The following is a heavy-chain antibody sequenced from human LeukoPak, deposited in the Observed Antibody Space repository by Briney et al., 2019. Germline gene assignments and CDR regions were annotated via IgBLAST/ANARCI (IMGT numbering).Heavy chain of an antibody. CDR2: INPSGGST. CDR3: ARVLGYCGSTSCYGGVYYGMDV. Sequence: ASVKVSCKPSGYTFTSYYMHWVRQAPGQGLEWMGIINPSGGSTSYAQKFQGRVTVTRDTSTSTVYMELSSLRSEDTAVYYCARVLGYCGSTSCYGGVYYGMDVWGKGTTVTVSS. V-gene: IGHV1-46*01. D-gene: IGHD2-2*01. CDR1: GYTFTSYY. J-gene: IGHJ6*04.